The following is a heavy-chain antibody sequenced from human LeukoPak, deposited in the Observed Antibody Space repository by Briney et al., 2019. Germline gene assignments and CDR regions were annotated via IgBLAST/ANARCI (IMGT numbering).Heavy chain of an antibody. V-gene: IGHV3-21*01. CDR1: GFTFSSHD. CDR3: ARDTYYYYYMDV. J-gene: IGHJ6*03. Sequence: GGSLRLSCLGSGFTFSSHDMDWVRQAPGKGLEWVSSVSSSSYYIYYADSVKGRFTISRDNAQNSVYLQMNSLRAEDTAVYYCARDTYYYYYMDVWGKGTTVTVSS. CDR2: VSSSSYYI.